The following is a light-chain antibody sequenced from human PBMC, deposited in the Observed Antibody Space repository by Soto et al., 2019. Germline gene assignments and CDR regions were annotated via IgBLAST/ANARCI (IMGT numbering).Light chain of an antibody. J-gene: IGKJ5*01. CDR2: DAS. CDR1: QSISSW. Sequence: DIQMTQSPSTLSASVGDRVTITCRASQSISSWLAWYQQKPGKAPKLLIYDASSLESGVPSRFSGSGSGTEFPLTISSLQPDDFATYYCQQYNSYLLGITFGQGTRLEIK. CDR3: QQYNSYLLGIT. V-gene: IGKV1-5*01.